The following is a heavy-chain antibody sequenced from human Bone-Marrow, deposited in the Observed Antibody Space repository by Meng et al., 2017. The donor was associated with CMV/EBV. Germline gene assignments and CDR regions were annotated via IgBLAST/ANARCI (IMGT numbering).Heavy chain of an antibody. CDR2: ISGSGGST. D-gene: IGHD5-18*01. J-gene: IGHJ4*02. V-gene: IGHV3-23*01. Sequence: CAASGFTFSTYAMHWVRQAPGKGLEWVSDISGSGGSTYYADSVKGRFTISRDNSKNTLYLQMNSLRAEDTAVYYCAKVGGAYTAMVRWGQGTLVTVSS. CDR3: AKVGGAYTAMVR. CDR1: GFTFSTYA.